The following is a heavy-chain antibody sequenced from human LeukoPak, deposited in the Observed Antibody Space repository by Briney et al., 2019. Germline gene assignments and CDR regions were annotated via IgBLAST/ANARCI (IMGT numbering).Heavy chain of an antibody. CDR1: GSTFSAYN. J-gene: IGHJ3*02. CDR2: ITGSSTYI. V-gene: IGHV3-21*01. Sequence: TGGSLRLSCAASGSTFSAYNMIWVRQAPGKGLEWVSSITGSSTYIYYTDSVKGRFTISRDNAKNSLFLQMNSLRAEDTAVYYCARGAMSFAIWGQGIVVTVSS. D-gene: IGHD5-18*01. CDR3: ARGAMSFAI.